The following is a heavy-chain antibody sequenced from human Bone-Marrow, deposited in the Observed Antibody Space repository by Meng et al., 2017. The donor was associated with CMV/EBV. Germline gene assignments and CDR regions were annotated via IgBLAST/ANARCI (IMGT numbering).Heavy chain of an antibody. CDR3: ARGNFPEGWFDP. D-gene: IGHD3-3*01. V-gene: IGHV4-34*01. J-gene: IGHJ5*02. CDR2: INHRGST. Sequence: GSLRLSCAVYGGSFSGYYWSWIRQPPGKGLEWIGEINHRGSTNYNPSLKSRVTISIDTSKNQFSLKLSSVTAADTAVYYWARGNFPEGWFDPWGQGTLVTVSS. CDR1: GGSFSGYY.